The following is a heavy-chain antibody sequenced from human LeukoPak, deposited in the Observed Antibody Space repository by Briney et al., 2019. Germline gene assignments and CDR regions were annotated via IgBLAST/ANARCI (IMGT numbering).Heavy chain of an antibody. Sequence: GGSLRLSCAASGLTFSIYSMNWVRQAPGKGLEWVSSISSRSLYIYYADSVKGRFTISRDNANNSLYLHMNSLRAEDTALYFCARARRDGYNTNFDSWGQGTRLTVSS. CDR1: GLTFSIYS. J-gene: IGHJ4*02. D-gene: IGHD5-24*01. CDR2: ISSRSLYI. CDR3: ARARRDGYNTNFDS. V-gene: IGHV3-21*06.